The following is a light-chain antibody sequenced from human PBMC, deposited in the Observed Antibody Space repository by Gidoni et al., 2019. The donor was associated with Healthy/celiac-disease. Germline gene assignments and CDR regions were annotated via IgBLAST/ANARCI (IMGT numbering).Light chain of an antibody. Sequence: EIVLTQSPGTLSLSPGERATLSCGASQSVSNSYLAWYQQKPGQAPRLLNYGASSRATGIPDRFSGSGSGTDFTLTISRLEPEDFAVYYCQQYGSSPRTFGQGTKVEIK. J-gene: IGKJ1*01. CDR2: GAS. CDR1: QSVSNSY. V-gene: IGKV3-20*01. CDR3: QQYGSSPRT.